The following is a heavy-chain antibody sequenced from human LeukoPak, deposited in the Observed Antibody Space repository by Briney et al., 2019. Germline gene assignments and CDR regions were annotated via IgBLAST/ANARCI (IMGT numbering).Heavy chain of an antibody. V-gene: IGHV3-11*01. D-gene: IGHD5-12*01. J-gene: IGHJ6*02. CDR2: ISSSGSTI. CDR3: ARAMWLRSTYYYGMDV. CDR1: GFTFSDYY. Sequence: GGSLRLSCAASGFTFSDYYMSWIRQAPGKGLEWVLYISSSGSTIYYADSVKGRFTISRDNAKNSLYLQMNSLRAEDTAVYYCARAMWLRSTYYYGMDVWGQGTTVTVSS.